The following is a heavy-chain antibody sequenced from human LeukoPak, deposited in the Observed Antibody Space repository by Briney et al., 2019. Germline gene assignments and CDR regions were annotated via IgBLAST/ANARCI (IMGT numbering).Heavy chain of an antibody. V-gene: IGHV4-34*01. CDR2: INASGRT. D-gene: IGHD3-16*01. Sequence: PSETLSLTCIVYGLSHTDFQGGCLRQSPGAGLEGIGEINASGRTIYNPSLKSSVFISRDTSKRQFSLNLTPVTAADTALYYCARGDWGGYFDYWGQGMQVTVSS. J-gene: IGHJ4*02. CDR1: GLSHTDFQ. CDR3: ARGDWGGYFDY.